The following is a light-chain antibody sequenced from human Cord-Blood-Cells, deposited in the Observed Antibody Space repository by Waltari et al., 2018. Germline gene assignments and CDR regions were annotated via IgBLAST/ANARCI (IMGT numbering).Light chain of an antibody. Sequence: QSALTQPASVSGSPGQSITISCTGTSSDVGGYNYVSWYQQHPGKAPKLMIYDVSNRPSGFCNRLSGCMSGNTASLTIAGLQAEDEADYYCSSYTSSCFGVFGGGTKLTVL. V-gene: IGLV2-14*01. CDR1: SSDVGGYNY. CDR3: SSYTSSCFGV. CDR2: DVS. J-gene: IGLJ3*02.